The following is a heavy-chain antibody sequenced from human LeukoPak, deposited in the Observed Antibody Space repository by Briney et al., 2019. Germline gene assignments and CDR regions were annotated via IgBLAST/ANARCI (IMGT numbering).Heavy chain of an antibody. CDR2: IFPILGIA. D-gene: IGHD2-2*01. V-gene: IGHV1-69*02. J-gene: IGHJ5*01. CDR3: ARSPRHCSSTSCYWFDY. CDR1: GGTFSSYT. Sequence: SVKVSCKASGGTFSSYTISWVRQAPGQGLEWMGRIFPILGIANYAQKFQGRVTITADKSTSTAYMELSSLRSEDTAVYYCARSPRHCSSTSCYWFDYWGQGTLVTVSS.